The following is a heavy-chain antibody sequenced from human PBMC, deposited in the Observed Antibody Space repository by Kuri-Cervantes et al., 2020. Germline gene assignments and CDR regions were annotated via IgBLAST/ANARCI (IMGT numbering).Heavy chain of an antibody. Sequence: GSLRLSCAVSGGSISNGRWWSWVRQPPGKGLEWIGSHYDSGRTYYNPSLRSRVTISVDTSKNHFSLKLTSVTAADTAVYYCVLFVGYWGQGILVTVSS. CDR3: VLFVGY. CDR2: HYDSGRT. D-gene: IGHD2-21*01. V-gene: IGHV4-4*02. CDR1: GGSISNGRW. J-gene: IGHJ4*02.